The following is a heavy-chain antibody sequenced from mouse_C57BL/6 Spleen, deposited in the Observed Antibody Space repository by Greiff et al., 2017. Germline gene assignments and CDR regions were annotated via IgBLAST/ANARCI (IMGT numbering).Heavy chain of an antibody. V-gene: IGHV7-3*01. CDR1: GFTFTDYY. CDR3: ARWAWFAY. Sequence: EVHLVESGGGLVQPGGSLSLSCAASGFTFTDYYMSWVRQPPGKALEWLGFISNKANGYATEYSASVKGRFTISRDKSHSILYLQMNALRAGDSAAYYCARWAWFAYWGQGTLVTVSA. J-gene: IGHJ3*01. CDR2: ISNKANGYAT.